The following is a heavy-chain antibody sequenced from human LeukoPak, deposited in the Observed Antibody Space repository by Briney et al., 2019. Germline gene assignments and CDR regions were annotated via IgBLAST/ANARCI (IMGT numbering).Heavy chain of an antibody. Sequence: SETLSLTCTVSGGSISSYYWSWIRRPPGKGLEWIGYIYYSGSTNYNPSLKSRVTISVDTSKNQFSLKLSSVTAADTAVYYCARNLGYCSGGSCYSGTYYYYGMDVWGQGTTVTVSS. CDR1: GGSISSYY. V-gene: IGHV4-59*08. CDR2: IYYSGST. J-gene: IGHJ6*02. D-gene: IGHD2-15*01. CDR3: ARNLGYCSGGSCYSGTYYYYGMDV.